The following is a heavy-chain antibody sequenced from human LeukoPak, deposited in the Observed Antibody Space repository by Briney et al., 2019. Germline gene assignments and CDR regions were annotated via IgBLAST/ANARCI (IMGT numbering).Heavy chain of an antibody. Sequence: SETLSLTCTVSGGSISSYYWSWIRQPPGKGLEWIGYIYYSGSTNYNPSLKSRVTISADTSKNQFSLKLSSVTAADTAVYYCARHEGRGQPGYPLIDWGQGTLVTVSS. V-gene: IGHV4-59*08. CDR2: IYYSGST. CDR1: GGSISSYY. D-gene: IGHD3-9*01. CDR3: ARHEGRGQPGYPLID. J-gene: IGHJ4*02.